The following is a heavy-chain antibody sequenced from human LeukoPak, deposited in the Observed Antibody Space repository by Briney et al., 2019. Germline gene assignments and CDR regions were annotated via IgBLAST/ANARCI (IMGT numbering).Heavy chain of an antibody. CDR3: ARSRGYGGNYLRSFDI. CDR2: NSGST. Sequence: PSETLSLTCTVSGDSIGSYFWSWIRQPPGKGLEWIGYNSGSTNYNPSLKSRVTILLDRSKNQFSLKLSSVTAADTAIYYCARSRGYGGNYLRSFDIWGQGTMVTVSS. D-gene: IGHD1-26*01. J-gene: IGHJ3*02. CDR1: GDSIGSYF. V-gene: IGHV4-59*08.